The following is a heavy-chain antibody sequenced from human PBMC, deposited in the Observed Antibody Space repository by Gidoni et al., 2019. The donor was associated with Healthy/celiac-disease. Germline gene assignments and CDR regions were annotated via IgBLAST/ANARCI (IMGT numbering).Heavy chain of an antibody. CDR3: AKDRRLGYQLPCAFDI. D-gene: IGHD2-2*01. CDR2: ISGSGGST. CDR1: GFTFSSYA. Sequence: EVQLLESGGGLVQPGGSLRLPCAAPGFTFSSYAMSWVRQAPGKGLVWVSAISGSGGSTYYADSVKGRFTISRDNSKNTLYLQMNSLRAEDTAVYYCAKDRRLGYQLPCAFDIWGQGTMVTVSS. J-gene: IGHJ3*02. V-gene: IGHV3-23*01.